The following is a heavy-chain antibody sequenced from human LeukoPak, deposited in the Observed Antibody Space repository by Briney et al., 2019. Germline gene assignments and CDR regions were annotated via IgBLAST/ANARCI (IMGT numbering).Heavy chain of an antibody. V-gene: IGHV4-31*03. CDR2: IYYSGST. CDR3: ASGYCSSTSCHGNFDY. J-gene: IGHJ4*02. D-gene: IGHD2-2*01. CDR1: GCSISSGGYY. Sequence: SETLSLTCTVSGCSISSGGYYWSWIRQHPGKGLEWIGYIYYSGSTYYNPSLKSRVTISGDTSKNQFSLKLSSVTAADTAVYYCASGYCSSTSCHGNFDYWGQGTLVTVSS.